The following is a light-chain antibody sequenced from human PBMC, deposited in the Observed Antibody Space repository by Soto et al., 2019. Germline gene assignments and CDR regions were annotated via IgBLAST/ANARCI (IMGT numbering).Light chain of an antibody. CDR1: SGHSTYA. J-gene: IGLJ3*02. Sequence: QPVLTQSPSASASLGASVKLTCTLSSGHSTYAIAWHQQQPEKGPRYLMKLNSDGSHSKGDGIPDRFSGSSSGAECYLSISSLQSEDEADYYCQTWVTGPPWVFGGGTKVTVL. V-gene: IGLV4-69*01. CDR2: LNSDGSH. CDR3: QTWVTGPPWV.